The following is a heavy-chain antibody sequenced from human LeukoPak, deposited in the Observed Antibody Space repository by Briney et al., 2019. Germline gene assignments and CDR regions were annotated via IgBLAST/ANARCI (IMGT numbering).Heavy chain of an antibody. V-gene: IGHV3-23*01. CDR3: AKVSRFAVVPAAMLDY. CDR2: ISGSGDIT. J-gene: IGHJ4*02. Sequence: PGGSLRLSCAASGFTFRSYAMSWVRQAPGKGLEWVSAISGSGDITYYADSVKGRFTMSRDNFKNTLYLQMNNLRAEDTAVYYCAKVSRFAVVPAAMLDYWGQGIQVTVSS. CDR1: GFTFRSYA. D-gene: IGHD2-2*01.